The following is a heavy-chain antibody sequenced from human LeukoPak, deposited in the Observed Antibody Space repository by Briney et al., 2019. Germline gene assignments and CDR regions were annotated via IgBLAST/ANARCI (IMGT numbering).Heavy chain of an antibody. Sequence: GGSLRLSCAASGFTFSSYAMSWVRQAPGKGLEWVSAISGSGGSTYYADSVKGRFTTSRDNSKNTLYLQMNSLRAEDTAVYYCAELDYDFWSGTFDIWGQGTMVTVSS. CDR2: ISGSGGST. CDR1: GFTFSSYA. CDR3: AELDYDFWSGTFDI. D-gene: IGHD3-3*01. V-gene: IGHV3-23*01. J-gene: IGHJ3*02.